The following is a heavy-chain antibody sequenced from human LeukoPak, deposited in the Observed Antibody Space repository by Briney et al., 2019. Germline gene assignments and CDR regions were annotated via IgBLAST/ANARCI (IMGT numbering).Heavy chain of an antibody. J-gene: IGHJ6*04. D-gene: IGHD3-9*01. CDR3: ASSNYDILTGRTYYYGMDV. CDR1: GGSISSYY. Sequence: SETLSLTCTASGGSISSYYWSWIRQPPGKGLEWIGNIYYSGSTNYNPSLKSRVTISVDTSKNQFSLKLSSVTAADTAVYYCASSNYDILTGRTYYYGMDVWGKGTTVTVSS. V-gene: IGHV4-59*01. CDR2: IYYSGST.